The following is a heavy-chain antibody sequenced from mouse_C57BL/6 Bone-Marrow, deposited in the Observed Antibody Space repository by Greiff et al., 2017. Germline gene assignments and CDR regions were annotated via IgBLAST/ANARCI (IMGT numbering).Heavy chain of an antibody. CDR1: GFTFSSYG. J-gene: IGHJ1*03. Sequence: EVQVVESGGDLVKPGGSLKLSCAASGFTFSSYGMSWVRQTPDKRLEWVATISSGGSYTYYPDSVKGRFTISRDNAKNTLYLQMSSLKSEDTAMYYCARFITTVVRPNGYFDVWGTGTTVTVSS. CDR3: ARFITTVVRPNGYFDV. D-gene: IGHD1-1*01. V-gene: IGHV5-6*01. CDR2: ISSGGSYT.